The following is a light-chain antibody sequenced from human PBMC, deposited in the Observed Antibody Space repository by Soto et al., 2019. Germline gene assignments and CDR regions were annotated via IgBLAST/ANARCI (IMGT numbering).Light chain of an antibody. CDR1: QSVSSSY. CDR3: QQYGSSPPLT. Sequence: EIVLTQSPGTLSLSPGERATLSCRASQSVSSSYLAWYQQKPGQAPRLLIYGASSRATGIPDRFSGSGSVTDFTLTISRLEPEDFAVYYCQQYGSSPPLTFGGGTKVDIK. V-gene: IGKV3-20*01. J-gene: IGKJ4*01. CDR2: GAS.